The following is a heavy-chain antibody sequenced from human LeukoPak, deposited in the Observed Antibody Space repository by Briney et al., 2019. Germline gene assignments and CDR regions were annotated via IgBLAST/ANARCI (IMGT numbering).Heavy chain of an antibody. D-gene: IGHD5-12*01. CDR1: GFTFSSYA. CDR2: ISYDGSNK. V-gene: IGHV3-30*04. J-gene: IGHJ4*02. Sequence: PGGSLRLSCAASGFTFSSYAMHWVRQAPGKGLEWVAVISYDGSNKYYADSVKGRFTISRDNSKNTLYLQMNSLRAEDTAVFYCANHRIVTTCYYFDYWGQGTLVTVSS. CDR3: ANHRIVTTCYYFDY.